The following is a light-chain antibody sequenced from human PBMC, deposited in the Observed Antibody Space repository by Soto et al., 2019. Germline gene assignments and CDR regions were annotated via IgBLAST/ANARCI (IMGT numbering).Light chain of an antibody. J-gene: IGKJ4*01. CDR2: AAS. CDR3: QQANSFPLT. V-gene: IGKV1-12*01. Sequence: DIQMTQSPASVSASVGDRVTITCRASQAIGSWLAWYQQKPGKAPQLLLYAASSLQRGVPSRFSGSGSGSDFTLTISSLQPEDFATYYCQQANSFPLTFGGGTKVDIK. CDR1: QAIGSW.